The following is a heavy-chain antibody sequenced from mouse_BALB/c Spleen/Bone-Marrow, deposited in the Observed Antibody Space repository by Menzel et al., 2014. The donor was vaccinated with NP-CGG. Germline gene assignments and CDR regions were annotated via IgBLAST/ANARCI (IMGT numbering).Heavy chain of an antibody. CDR2: INPDSSTI. D-gene: IGHD4-1*01. CDR1: GFVFSRYW. CDR3: AGHWDWYFDV. Sequence: EVKLMESGGGLVQPGGSLKLSCAASGFVFSRYWMSWVRQAQGKGLEWIGEINPDSSTINYTPSLKDKFIISRDNAKNTLFLQMSKVRSEDTALYYCAGHWDWYFDVWGAGTTVTVSS. V-gene: IGHV4-1*02. J-gene: IGHJ1*01.